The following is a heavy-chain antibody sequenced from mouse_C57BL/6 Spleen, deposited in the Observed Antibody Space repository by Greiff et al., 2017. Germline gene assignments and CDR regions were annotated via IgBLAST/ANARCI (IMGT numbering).Heavy chain of an antibody. CDR3: ARYNSNYGFDY. CDR1: GFTFTDYY. J-gene: IGHJ2*01. V-gene: IGHV7-3*01. CDR2: IRNKANGYTT. D-gene: IGHD2-5*01. Sequence: EVKLMESGGGLVQPGGSLSLSCAASGFTFTDYYMSWVRQPPGKALEWLGFIRNKANGYTTEYSASVKGRFTISSDNSQSILYLQMNALRAEASATYYCARYNSNYGFDYWGQGTTLTVSS.